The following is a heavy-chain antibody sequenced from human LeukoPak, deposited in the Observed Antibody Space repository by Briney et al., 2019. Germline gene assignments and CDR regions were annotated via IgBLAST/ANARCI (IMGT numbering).Heavy chain of an antibody. V-gene: IGHV1-8*03. CDR2: MNPNSGNT. D-gene: IGHD4-17*01. J-gene: IGHJ4*02. CDR3: ARVLIRMKYGDYALGY. CDR1: GYTFTSYD. Sequence: ASVKVSCKASGYTFTSYDINWVRQATGQGLEWMGWMNPNSGNTGYAQTFQGRVTITRNTSISTAYMELSSLRSEDTAVYYCARVLIRMKYGDYALGYWGQGTLVTVSS.